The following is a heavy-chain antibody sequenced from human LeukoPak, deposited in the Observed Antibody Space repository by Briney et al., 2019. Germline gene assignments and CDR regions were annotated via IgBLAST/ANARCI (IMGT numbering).Heavy chain of an antibody. CDR1: RFTFSSYW. V-gene: IGHV3-7*01. D-gene: IGHD3-22*01. J-gene: IGHJ3*02. Sequence: GGPLRLSCADSRFTFSSYWMSWVRQAPGKGLEWVANIKQDGSEKYYVDSVKGRFTISRDNAKNSLYLQMNSLRAEDTAVYYCAREGDYYDSSDAFDIWGQGTMVTVSS. CDR3: AREGDYYDSSDAFDI. CDR2: IKQDGSEK.